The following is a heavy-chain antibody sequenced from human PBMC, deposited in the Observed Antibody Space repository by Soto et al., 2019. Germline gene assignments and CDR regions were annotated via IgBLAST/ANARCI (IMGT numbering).Heavy chain of an antibody. Sequence: QVQLVQSGAEVKKPGSSVKVSCKASGGTFSSYAISWVRQAPGQGLEWMGGIIPISGTANYAQKFQGRVTITAYESTSTAYMELSSLRSEDTAVYYCALSQGSSTSLEIYYYYYYGMDVWGQGTTVNGSS. J-gene: IGHJ6*02. CDR2: IIPISGTA. D-gene: IGHD2-2*01. CDR1: GGTFSSYA. CDR3: ALSQGSSTSLEIYYYYYYGMDV. V-gene: IGHV1-69*01.